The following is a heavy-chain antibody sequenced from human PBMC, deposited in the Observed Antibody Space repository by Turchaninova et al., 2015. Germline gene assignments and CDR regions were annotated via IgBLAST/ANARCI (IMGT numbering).Heavy chain of an antibody. CDR1: GFSLTNARMG. D-gene: IGHD3-9*01. CDR3: AQMREFDSYSYYGMDV. J-gene: IGHJ6*02. CDR2: IFSNDEK. V-gene: IGHV2-26*01. Sequence: VTLKESGPVLVKPTETVTLTCTVSGFSLTNARMGVSWIRQPPGKALAWLAHIFSNDEKSYSTSLKSRLTISKDTSKSQVVLIMTNMDPVDTATYFCAQMREFDSYSYYGMDVWGQGTTVTVSS.